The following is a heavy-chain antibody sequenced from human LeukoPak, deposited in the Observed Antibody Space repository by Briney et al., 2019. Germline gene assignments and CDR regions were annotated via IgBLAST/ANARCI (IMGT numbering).Heavy chain of an antibody. Sequence: ASVKVSRKASGYTFTSYYMHWVRQAPGQGLEWMGIINPSGGSTSYAQKFQGRVTMTRDTSTSTVYMELSSLRSEDTAVYYCASQDPDSSWPYYFDYWGQGTLVTVSS. CDR3: ASQDPDSSWPYYFDY. J-gene: IGHJ4*02. V-gene: IGHV1-46*01. D-gene: IGHD6-13*01. CDR1: GYTFTSYY. CDR2: INPSGGST.